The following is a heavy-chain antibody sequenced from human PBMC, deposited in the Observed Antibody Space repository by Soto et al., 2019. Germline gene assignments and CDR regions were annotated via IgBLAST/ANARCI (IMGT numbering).Heavy chain of an antibody. Sequence: ASVKVSCKASGYTFTSYGISWVRQAPGQGLEWMGWISAYNGNTNYAQKLQGRVTMTTDTSTSTAYMELRSLRSDDTAVYYCATHRLNYNALDPWGQGTLVTVSS. J-gene: IGHJ5*02. V-gene: IGHV1-18*01. D-gene: IGHD4-4*01. CDR3: ATHRLNYNALDP. CDR2: ISAYNGNT. CDR1: GYTFTSYG.